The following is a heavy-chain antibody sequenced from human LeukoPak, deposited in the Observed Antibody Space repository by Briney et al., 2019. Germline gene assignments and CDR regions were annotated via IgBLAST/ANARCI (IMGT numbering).Heavy chain of an antibody. D-gene: IGHD6-6*01. CDR3: ARSTLSPYSSSSGQYNWFDP. J-gene: IGHJ5*02. CDR1: RYTFTGYY. V-gene: IGHV1-2*02. CDR2: INPNSGGT. Sequence: ASEKVSCKASRYTFTGYYMHWVRQAPGQGLEWMGWINPNSGGTNYAQKFQGRVTMTRATSISTAYMELSRLRSDDRAVYYCARSTLSPYSSSSGQYNWFDPWGQGTLVTVSS.